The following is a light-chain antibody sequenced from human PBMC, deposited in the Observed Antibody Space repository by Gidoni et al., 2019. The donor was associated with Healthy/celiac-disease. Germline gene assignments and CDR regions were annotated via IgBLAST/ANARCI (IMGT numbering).Light chain of an antibody. CDR3: QSYDSSLSGHVV. Sequence: QSVLTQPPSVSGAPGQRVTISCTGSSSNIGAGYDVHWYQQLPGPAPKLLLYGNSNRPSGVPDRFSGSKSGTSASLAITGLQAEDEADCYCQSYDSSLSGHVVFGGGTKLTVL. CDR1: SSNIGAGYD. CDR2: GNS. J-gene: IGLJ2*01. V-gene: IGLV1-40*01.